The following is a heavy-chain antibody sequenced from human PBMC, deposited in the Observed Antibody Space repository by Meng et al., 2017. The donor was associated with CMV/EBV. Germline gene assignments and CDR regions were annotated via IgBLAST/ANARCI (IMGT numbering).Heavy chain of an antibody. Sequence: SETLSLTCTVSGGSISSGGYYWSWIRQHPGKGLEWIGYIYYSGSTYYNPSLKSRVTISVDTYKNQFPLKLSSVTAADTAVYYCARGDIVVVPAASYFDYWGQGTLVTVSS. CDR2: IYYSGST. D-gene: IGHD2-2*01. J-gene: IGHJ4*02. V-gene: IGHV4-31*03. CDR1: GGSISSGGYY. CDR3: ARGDIVVVPAASYFDY.